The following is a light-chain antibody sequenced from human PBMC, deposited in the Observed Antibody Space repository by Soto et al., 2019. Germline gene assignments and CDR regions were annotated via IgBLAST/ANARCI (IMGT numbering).Light chain of an antibody. CDR3: QQSYDTIT. CDR2: GAS. J-gene: IGKJ5*01. V-gene: IGKV1-39*01. Sequence: DIQMTQSPSSLSASVGDRVSITCRASQSINTYLNWYQVRPGKAPKLLIYGASNFHIGVPSRFSGSGSGTEFTLTISSLQPEDSATYYCQQSYDTITFGQGTRLEIK. CDR1: QSINTY.